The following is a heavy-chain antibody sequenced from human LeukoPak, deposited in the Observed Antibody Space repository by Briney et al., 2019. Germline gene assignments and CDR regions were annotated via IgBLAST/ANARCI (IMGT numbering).Heavy chain of an antibody. Sequence: SETLSLTCTVSGGSISSYYWSWIRQPPGKGLEWIGYIYYSGSTNYNPSLKSRVTISVDTSKNQFSLKLSSVTAADTAVHYCARLGYWYFDLWGRGTLVTVSS. CDR1: GGSISSYY. CDR2: IYYSGST. V-gene: IGHV4-59*08. CDR3: ARLGYWYFDL. J-gene: IGHJ2*01.